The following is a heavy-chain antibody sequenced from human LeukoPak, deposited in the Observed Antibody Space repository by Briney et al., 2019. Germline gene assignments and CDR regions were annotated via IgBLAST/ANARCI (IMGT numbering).Heavy chain of an antibody. CDR2: IRHDGSET. CDR1: GFPFSSYW. D-gene: IGHD5-12*01. CDR3: AEDRGYSGYDSFDY. J-gene: IGHJ4*02. Sequence: GGSLRLSCAASGFPFSSYWMSWVRQAPGKGLEWVANIRHDGSETYYVDSLRGRFTISRDNAKNLVYLQMSSLRAEDTAIYYCAEDRGYSGYDSFDYWGQGTLVTVSS. V-gene: IGHV3-7*01.